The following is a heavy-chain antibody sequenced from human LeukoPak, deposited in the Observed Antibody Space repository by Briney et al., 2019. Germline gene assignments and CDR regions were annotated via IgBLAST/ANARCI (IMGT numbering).Heavy chain of an antibody. CDR1: GGSISSYY. V-gene: IGHV4-59*12. Sequence: SETLSLTCTVSGGSISSYYWSWIRQPPGKGLEWIGSIYYSGSTYYNPSLKSRVTISIDTSRNQFSLRLNSVTAADTAVYYCARANWATSSFDYWGLGTLVTVSS. D-gene: IGHD7-27*01. CDR2: IYYSGST. J-gene: IGHJ4*02. CDR3: ARANWATSSFDY.